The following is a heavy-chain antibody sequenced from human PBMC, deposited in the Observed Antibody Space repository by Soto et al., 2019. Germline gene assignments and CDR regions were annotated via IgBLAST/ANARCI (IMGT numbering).Heavy chain of an antibody. CDR1: GYRFETYA. D-gene: IGHD3-3*01. CDR2: TSSYNIDT. CDR3: ARGHGVIIGAMDV. V-gene: IGHV1-18*01. Sequence: QVQLVQSGAEVKKPGASVKVYCKSSGYRFETYAMNWVRQAPGQGLEWMGWTSSYNIDTVYADKFQDRVSMTPDTAMGTAYMELRRVSSDATAVYYCARGHGVIIGAMDVWGQGTAVTVSS. J-gene: IGHJ6*02.